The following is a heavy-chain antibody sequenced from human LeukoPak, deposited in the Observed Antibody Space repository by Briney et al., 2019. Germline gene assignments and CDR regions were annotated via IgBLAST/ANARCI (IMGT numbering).Heavy chain of an antibody. V-gene: IGHV4-59*01. Sequence: ESSETLSLTCTVSDGSISTYFWSWIRQPSGKGLEWIGYIYYSGSIKYNPSLKSRVTISLDTSKNQFSLKLNSVTAADTAVYYCASTHSGNYYYFDYWGQGALVTVSS. CDR1: DGSISTYF. J-gene: IGHJ4*02. CDR2: IYYSGSI. CDR3: ASTHSGNYYYFDY. D-gene: IGHD1-26*01.